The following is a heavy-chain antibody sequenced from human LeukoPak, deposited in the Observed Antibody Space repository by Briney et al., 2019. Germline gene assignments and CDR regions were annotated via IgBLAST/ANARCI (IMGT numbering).Heavy chain of an antibody. CDR3: ARAQVDFWSGYFVS. D-gene: IGHD3-3*01. Sequence: SETLSLTCAVYGGSFSGYYWSWIRQPPGKGLEWIGEINHSGSTNYNPSLKSRVTISVDTSKNQFSLKLSSVTAADTAVYYCARAQVDFWSGYFVSWGQGTLVTVSS. J-gene: IGHJ4*02. V-gene: IGHV4-34*01. CDR1: GGSFSGYY. CDR2: INHSGST.